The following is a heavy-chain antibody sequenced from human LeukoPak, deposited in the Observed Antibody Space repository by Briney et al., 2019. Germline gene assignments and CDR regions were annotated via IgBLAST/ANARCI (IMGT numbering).Heavy chain of an antibody. J-gene: IGHJ5*02. V-gene: IGHV4-39*01. Sequence: SETLSLTCTVSGDSINDDDYYWGWLRQPPGKGLEHIGSVSYGGSTYYSPSLKSRVNIYIDISKNQFSLELRSVTAADTAVYYCARRSYSASFDPRGQGSLVTVSS. CDR2: VSYGGST. CDR1: GDSINDDDYY. D-gene: IGHD2-21*01. CDR3: ARRSYSASFDP.